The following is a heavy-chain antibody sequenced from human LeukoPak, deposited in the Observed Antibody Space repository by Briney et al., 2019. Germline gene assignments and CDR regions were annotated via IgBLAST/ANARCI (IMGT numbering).Heavy chain of an antibody. J-gene: IGHJ4*02. CDR2: VSRDGQSD. V-gene: IGHV3-30*01. CDR1: GFTFRAYA. CDR3: ARSTYYYGSGTFYSVGPFDS. Sequence: PGASLRLSRVASGFTFRAYALHWVRQAPGQGLDWVAVVSRDGQSDFYSDSVRGRFTISRDNSRDTLYLQMDGLSAADTGLYFCARSTYYYGSGTFYSVGPFDSWGQGTLVTVSS. D-gene: IGHD3-10*01.